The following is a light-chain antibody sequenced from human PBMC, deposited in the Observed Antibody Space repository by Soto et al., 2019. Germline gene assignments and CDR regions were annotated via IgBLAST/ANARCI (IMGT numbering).Light chain of an antibody. CDR2: DVN. V-gene: IGLV2-11*01. CDR1: SNDVGAYNF. CDR3: CSYAGSYSYA. Sequence: QSALTQPRSVSGSPGQSVTISCTGTSNDVGAYNFVSWYQQPPGKAPKLMIYDVNKRPSGVPDRFSGSKSGSTASLTISGLQAEDEADYYCCSYAGSYSYAFATGTKLTVL. J-gene: IGLJ1*01.